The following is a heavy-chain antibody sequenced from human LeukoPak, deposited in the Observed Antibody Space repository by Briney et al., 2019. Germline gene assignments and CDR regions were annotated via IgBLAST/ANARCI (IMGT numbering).Heavy chain of an antibody. CDR2: ISSSSTYI. J-gene: IGHJ6*04. D-gene: IGHD3-3*01. V-gene: IGHV3-21*01. Sequence: GGSLRLSCTASGFTFSSYSMNWVRQAPGKGLGWVSSISSSSTYIYYADSVKGRFTISRDDAKSSLYLQMNSLRAEDTAVYYCARDWSGWDVWGKGTTVTVSS. CDR1: GFTFSSYS. CDR3: ARDWSGWDV.